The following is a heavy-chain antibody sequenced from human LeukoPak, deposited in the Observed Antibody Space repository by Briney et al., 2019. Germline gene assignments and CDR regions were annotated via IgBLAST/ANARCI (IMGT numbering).Heavy chain of an antibody. CDR3: ARYVDTTMLT. CDR1: GFTFSSYT. Sequence: GGSLRLSCAASGFTFSSYTMNWVRQAPGKGLEWVSYISSSSSTIYYADSVKGRFNISRDNAKNSLYLQMNSLRDEDTAVYYCARYVDTTMLTWGQGTLVTVSS. D-gene: IGHD5-18*01. J-gene: IGHJ4*02. CDR2: ISSSSSTI. V-gene: IGHV3-48*02.